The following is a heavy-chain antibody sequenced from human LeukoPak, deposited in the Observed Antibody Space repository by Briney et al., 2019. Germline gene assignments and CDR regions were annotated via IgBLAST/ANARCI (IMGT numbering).Heavy chain of an antibody. CDR1: GGSFSGYY. J-gene: IGHJ5*02. Sequence: SETLSLXCAVYGGSFSGYYWSWIRQPPGKGLEWIGEINHSGSTNYNPSLKSRVTISVDTSKNQFSLKLSSVTAADTAVYYCARSPQWLVLRGWFDPWGQGTLVTVSS. V-gene: IGHV4-34*01. CDR2: INHSGST. CDR3: ARSPQWLVLRGWFDP. D-gene: IGHD6-19*01.